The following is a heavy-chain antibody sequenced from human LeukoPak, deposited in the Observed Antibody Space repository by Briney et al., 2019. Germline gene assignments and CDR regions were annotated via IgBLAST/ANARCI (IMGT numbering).Heavy chain of an antibody. J-gene: IGHJ4*02. CDR2: IYHSGST. Sequence: SETLSLTCTVSGYSISSGYYWGWIRQPPGKGLEWIGTIYHSGSTYYNPSLKSRVTISVDTSKNQFSLKLTSVTAADTDVYYCARVRGYCSSTICYRYYFDYWSQGTLVTVSS. CDR1: GYSISSGYY. V-gene: IGHV4-38-2*02. CDR3: ARVRGYCSSTICYRYYFDY. D-gene: IGHD2-2*01.